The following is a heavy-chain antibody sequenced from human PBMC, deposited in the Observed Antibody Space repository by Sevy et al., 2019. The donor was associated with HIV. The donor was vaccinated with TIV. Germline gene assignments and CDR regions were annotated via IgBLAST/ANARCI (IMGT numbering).Heavy chain of an antibody. D-gene: IGHD2-2*01. CDR2: ISSRSSYI. CDR1: GFTFSSYY. J-gene: IGHJ4*02. CDR3: ARDGDCSSNNCLLYFDC. V-gene: IGHV3-21*01. Sequence: GGSLRLSCAASGFTFSSYYMNWVRQAPGKGLEWDSSISSRSSYIYYADSVKGRFTISRDNTKNSLYLQMNSLRADDTAVYFCARDGDCSSNNCLLYFDCWGQGTLVTVSS.